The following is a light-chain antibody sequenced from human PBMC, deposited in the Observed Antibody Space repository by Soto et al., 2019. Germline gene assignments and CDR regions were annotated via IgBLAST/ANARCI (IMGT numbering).Light chain of an antibody. Sequence: QSVLTQPASVSGSPGQSITISCTGTNSDVGSYKFVSWYQHYPNKAPKLMIYEVNKRPSGVSDRFSGSKSGNTASLTISRLQAEDEADYYCCSYAGNTTYWVFGGGTKVTVL. J-gene: IGLJ3*02. CDR2: EVN. V-gene: IGLV2-23*02. CDR1: NSDVGSYKF. CDR3: CSYAGNTTYWV.